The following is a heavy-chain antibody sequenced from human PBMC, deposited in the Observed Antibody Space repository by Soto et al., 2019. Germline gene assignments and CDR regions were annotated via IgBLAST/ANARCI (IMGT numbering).Heavy chain of an antibody. CDR2: TSVYNGNT. Sequence: ASVKVSCKASGYTFIDYGISWVRQAPGQGLEWMGWTSVYNGNTNYAQKFQGRVTMTTDTSTSTAHMELRSLRSDDTAVYYCARDRRPYCTNGVCYAFDIWGQGTMVTVSS. J-gene: IGHJ3*02. CDR1: GYTFIDYG. V-gene: IGHV1-18*01. CDR3: ARDRRPYCTNGVCYAFDI. D-gene: IGHD2-8*01.